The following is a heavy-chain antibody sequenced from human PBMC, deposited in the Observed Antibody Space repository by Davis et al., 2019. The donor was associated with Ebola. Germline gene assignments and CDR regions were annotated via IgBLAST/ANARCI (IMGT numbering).Heavy chain of an antibody. CDR3: AKEVVAAAGLYYYGMDV. Sequence: GESLKISCAASGFTFSSYGMHWVRQAPGKGLEWVAVIWYDGSNKYYADSVKGRFTISRDNAKNSLYLQMTSLRAEDTALYYCAKEVVAAAGLYYYGMDVWGQGTTVTVSS. D-gene: IGHD6-13*01. CDR2: IWYDGSNK. CDR1: GFTFSSYG. J-gene: IGHJ6*02. V-gene: IGHV3-33*03.